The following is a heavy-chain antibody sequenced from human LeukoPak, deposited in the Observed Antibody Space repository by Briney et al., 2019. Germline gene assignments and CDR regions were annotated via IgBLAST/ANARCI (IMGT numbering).Heavy chain of an antibody. J-gene: IGHJ3*02. D-gene: IGHD2-21*02. CDR3: TTSDPLIVVVTAIHYMDDAFDI. CDR2: IKSKTDGGTT. CDR1: GFTFSNAW. Sequence: GGSLRLSCAASGFTFSNAWMSWVRQAPGKGLEWVGRIKSKTDGGTTDYAAPVKGRFTISRDDSKNTLYLQMNSLKTEDTAVYYCTTSDPLIVVVTAIHYMDDAFDIWGQGTMVTVSS. V-gene: IGHV3-15*01.